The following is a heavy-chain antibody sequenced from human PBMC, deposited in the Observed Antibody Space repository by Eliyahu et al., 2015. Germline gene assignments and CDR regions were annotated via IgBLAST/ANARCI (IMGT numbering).Heavy chain of an antibody. CDR2: ISGGGGGT. J-gene: IGHJ6*03. V-gene: IGHV3-23*01. CDR3: AKYTDYYYMDV. Sequence: EVQLLESGGGLVQPGGSLXLSCAAXXFTFSSYAMSWVRQAPGKGLEWVSAISGGGGGTYYADSVKGRFTISRDNSKNTLYLHMNSLRAEDTAVYYCAKYTDYYYMDVWGKGTTVTVSS. CDR1: XFTFSSYA. D-gene: IGHD2-2*02.